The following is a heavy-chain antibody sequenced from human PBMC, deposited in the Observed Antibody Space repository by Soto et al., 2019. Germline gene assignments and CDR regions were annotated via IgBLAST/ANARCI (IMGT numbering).Heavy chain of an antibody. Sequence: PSETLSLTCTVSGGSINSGDYYWTWVRQPPGKGLEWIGNIFHSGSTYYTPSLQSRVTIPLDTSKNHFSLKLSSVTPADTAVYYYARDRYYGSGTYYNFYSGMDVWGQGTTVTVSS. CDR3: ARDRYYGSGTYYNFYSGMDV. D-gene: IGHD3-10*01. V-gene: IGHV4-30-4*01. CDR2: IFHSGST. J-gene: IGHJ6*02. CDR1: GGSINSGDYY.